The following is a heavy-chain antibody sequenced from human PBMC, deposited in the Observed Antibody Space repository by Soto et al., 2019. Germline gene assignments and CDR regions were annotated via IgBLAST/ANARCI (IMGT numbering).Heavy chain of an antibody. V-gene: IGHV3-11*01. D-gene: IGHD3-9*01. Sequence: GGSLRLSCAASGFTFSDYYMSWIRQAPGKGLEWVSYISSSGSTIYYADSVKGRFTISRDNAKNSLYLQMNSLRAEDTAVYYCAGADIYDNWFDPWGQGTLVTVSS. CDR1: GFTFSDYY. CDR2: ISSSGSTI. J-gene: IGHJ5*02. CDR3: AGADIYDNWFDP.